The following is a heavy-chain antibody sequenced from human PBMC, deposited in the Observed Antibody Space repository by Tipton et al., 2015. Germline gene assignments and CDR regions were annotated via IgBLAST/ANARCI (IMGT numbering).Heavy chain of an antibody. V-gene: IGHV3-23*01. Sequence: SLRLSCAASGFTFSNYAMSWVRQAPGKGLEWVSTISGSGGSTYYADSVKGRFTISRDNSENTLYLQMNSLRAEDTAVYYCAKEITSYGYVGFDYWGQGTLVTVSS. D-gene: IGHD5-18*01. J-gene: IGHJ4*02. CDR3: AKEITSYGYVGFDY. CDR1: GFTFSNYA. CDR2: ISGSGGST.